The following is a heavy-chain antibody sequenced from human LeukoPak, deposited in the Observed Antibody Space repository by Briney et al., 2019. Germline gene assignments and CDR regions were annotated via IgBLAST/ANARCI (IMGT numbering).Heavy chain of an antibody. CDR2: IDGSGDTI. CDR1: GFTFSDYS. J-gene: IGHJ4*02. CDR3: SRRFDC. V-gene: IGHV3-48*02. Sequence: GESLRLSCAASGFTFSDYSMTWVRQAPGKGLEWVSYIDGSGDTIYSASVEDRFTISRDNAKNSLDQQMNSLRDEDTAVYYCSRRFDCWGEGALVTVSS.